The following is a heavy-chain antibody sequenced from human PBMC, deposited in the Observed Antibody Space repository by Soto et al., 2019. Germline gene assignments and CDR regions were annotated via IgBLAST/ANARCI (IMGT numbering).Heavy chain of an antibody. Sequence: EVQLVESGGGLVKPGGSLRLSCAASGFTFSSYSMNWVRQAPGKGLEWVSSISSSSSYIYYADSVKGRFTISRDNAKNSLYLQMNSLRAEDTAVYYCARDGDGYCSGGSCYTIGLYYFDYWGQGTLVTVSS. CDR1: GFTFSSYS. CDR2: ISSSSSYI. J-gene: IGHJ4*02. V-gene: IGHV3-21*01. D-gene: IGHD2-15*01. CDR3: ARDGDGYCSGGSCYTIGLYYFDY.